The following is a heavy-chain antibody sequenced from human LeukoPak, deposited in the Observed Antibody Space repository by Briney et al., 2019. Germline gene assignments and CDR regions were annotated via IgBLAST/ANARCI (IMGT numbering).Heavy chain of an antibody. V-gene: IGHV3-30*02. CDR3: ARARSGWDAFDI. Sequence: GGSLRLSCAASGFTFSHYGMHWVCQAPGKGLEWVAFIRYDESNKYYADSVKGRFTISRDNSKNTLYLQMNSLRAEDTAVYYCARARSGWDAFDIWGQGTMVTVSS. CDR2: IRYDESNK. D-gene: IGHD3-22*01. J-gene: IGHJ3*02. CDR1: GFTFSHYG.